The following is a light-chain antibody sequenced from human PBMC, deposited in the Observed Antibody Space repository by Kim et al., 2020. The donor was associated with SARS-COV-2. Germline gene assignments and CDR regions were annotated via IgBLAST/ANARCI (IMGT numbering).Light chain of an antibody. CDR1: QSVSSY. J-gene: IGKJ2*01. V-gene: IGKV3-11*01. CDR3: QQRSNLPPYT. CDR2: DAS. Sequence: EIVLTQSPATLSLSPGERATLSCRASQSVSSYLAWYQQKPGQAPRLLIYDASNRATGIPARFSGSGSGTVFTLTISSLEPEDFAVYYCQQRSNLPPYTFGQGTKLEI.